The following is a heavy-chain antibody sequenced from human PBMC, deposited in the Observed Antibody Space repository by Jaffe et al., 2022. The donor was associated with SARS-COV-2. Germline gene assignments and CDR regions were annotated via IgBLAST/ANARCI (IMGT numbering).Heavy chain of an antibody. V-gene: IGHV3-15*01. CDR1: GITFKNAW. Sequence: AHLVESGGGLVTPGGSLRLSCVVSGITFKNAWMSWVRQAPGKGLEWVGRIKNEADGGTADYAAPVKGRFTISRDDLRNMLYLQVNSLKTDDTGVYYCTTDAGRWPDYWGRGTLVTVSS. CDR3: TTDAGRWPDY. J-gene: IGHJ4*02. D-gene: IGHD2-15*01. CDR2: IKNEADGGTA.